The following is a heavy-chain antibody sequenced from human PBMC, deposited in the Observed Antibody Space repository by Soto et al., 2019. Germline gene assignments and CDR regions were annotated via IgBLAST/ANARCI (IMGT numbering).Heavy chain of an antibody. CDR1: GYSFTSYW. V-gene: IGHV5-51*01. CDR2: IYPGDSDT. J-gene: IGHJ3*02. Sequence: GESLKISCKGSGYSFTSYWIGWVRQMPGKGLEWMGIIYPGDSDTRYSPSFQGQVTISADKSISTAYLQWSSLKASDTAMYYCARPPELDFWSGFAFGIWGQGTMVAVSS. CDR3: ARPPELDFWSGFAFGI. D-gene: IGHD3-3*01.